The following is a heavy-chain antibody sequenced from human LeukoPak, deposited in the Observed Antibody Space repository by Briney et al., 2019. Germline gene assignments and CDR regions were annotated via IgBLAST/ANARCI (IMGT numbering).Heavy chain of an antibody. J-gene: IGHJ4*02. D-gene: IGHD3-3*01. V-gene: IGHV3-53*01. CDR1: GFTVSSNY. Sequence: GGSLRLSCAASGFTVSSNYMSWVRQAPGKGLEWVSVIYSGGSTYYADSVKGRFTISRDNSKNTLYLQMNSLRAEDTAVYYCAKGPGYDFWSGYYGYFDYWGQGTLVTVSS. CDR3: AKGPGYDFWSGYYGYFDY. CDR2: IYSGGST.